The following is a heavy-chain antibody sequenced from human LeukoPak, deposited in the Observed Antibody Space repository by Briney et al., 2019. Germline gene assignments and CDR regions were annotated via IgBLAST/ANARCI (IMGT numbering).Heavy chain of an antibody. Sequence: PGGSLRLSCAASGFTFSSYAMSWVRQAPGKGLEWVSAISGSGGSTYYADSVKGRFTISRDNSKNTLYLQMNSLRAEDTAVYYCARDQTMSDFWSGYYLPAVVSGFDPWGQGTLVTVSS. CDR3: ARDQTMSDFWSGYYLPAVVSGFDP. CDR1: GFTFSSYA. V-gene: IGHV3-23*01. CDR2: ISGSGGST. J-gene: IGHJ5*02. D-gene: IGHD3-3*01.